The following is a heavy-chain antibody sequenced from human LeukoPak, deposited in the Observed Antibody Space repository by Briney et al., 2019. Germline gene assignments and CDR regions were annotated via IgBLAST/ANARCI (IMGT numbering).Heavy chain of an antibody. CDR3: ARDSLRAYYYGMDV. CDR2: ISVYNGNT. CDR1: GYKFTSYG. V-gene: IGHV1-18*01. D-gene: IGHD3-16*01. J-gene: IGHJ6*02. Sequence: GASVKVSCKASGYKFTSYGISWVRQAPGQGLEWMGWISVYNGNTKYAQKLQGRVTMTTDTSTSTAYMELSSLRSEDTAVYYCARDSLRAYYYGMDVWGQGTTVTVSS.